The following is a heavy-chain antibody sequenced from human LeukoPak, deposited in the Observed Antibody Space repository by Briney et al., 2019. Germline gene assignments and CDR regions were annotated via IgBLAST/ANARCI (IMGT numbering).Heavy chain of an antibody. Sequence: GGSLRLSCAASGFTFSSYGMHWVRQAPGKGLEWVAVVWYDGSNKYYADSVKGRFTISRDNSKNTLYLQMNSLRAEDTAVYYCARHRYRSGSDWIDPWGQGTLVTVSS. CDR3: ARHRYRSGSDWIDP. CDR2: VWYDGSNK. CDR1: GFTFSSYG. V-gene: IGHV3-33*01. J-gene: IGHJ5*02. D-gene: IGHD1-26*01.